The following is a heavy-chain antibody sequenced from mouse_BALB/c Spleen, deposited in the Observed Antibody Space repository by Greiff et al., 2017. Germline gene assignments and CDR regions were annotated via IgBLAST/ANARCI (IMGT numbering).Heavy chain of an antibody. Sequence: EVKLMESGPSLVKPSQTLSLTCSVTGDSITSGYWNWIRKFPGNKLEYMGYISYSGSTYYNPSLKSRISITRDTSKNQYYLQLNSVTTEDTATYYCARNYRYDGGMDYWGQGTSVTVSS. CDR1: GDSITSGY. J-gene: IGHJ4*01. D-gene: IGHD2-14*01. CDR3: ARNYRYDGGMDY. CDR2: ISYSGST. V-gene: IGHV3-8*02.